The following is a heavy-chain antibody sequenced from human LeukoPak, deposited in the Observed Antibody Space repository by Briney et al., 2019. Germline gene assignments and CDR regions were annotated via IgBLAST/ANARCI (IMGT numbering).Heavy chain of an antibody. V-gene: IGHV1-18*01. D-gene: IGHD2-2*01. J-gene: IGHJ3*02. Sequence: GASVKVSCKASGYTFTSYGISWVRQAPGQGLEWMGWISAYNGNTNYAQKLQGRVTMTTDTSTSTAYMELRSLRSDDTVVYYCARVKDIVVVPAARGDAFDIWGQGTMVTVSS. CDR3: ARVKDIVVVPAARGDAFDI. CDR2: ISAYNGNT. CDR1: GYTFTSYG.